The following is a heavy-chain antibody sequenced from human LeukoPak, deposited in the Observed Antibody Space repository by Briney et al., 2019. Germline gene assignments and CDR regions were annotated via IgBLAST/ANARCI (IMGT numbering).Heavy chain of an antibody. D-gene: IGHD2-15*01. V-gene: IGHV3-48*03. J-gene: IGHJ5*02. CDR2: ISSSGTTI. Sequence: GGSLRLSCAASGFTFSSYEMNWVRQAPGKGLEWVSYISSSGTTIYYADFVKGRFTISRDNAKNSLYLQMNSLRAEDTAVYYCARVGVVVAATGNLWFDPWGREPWSPSPQ. CDR3: ARVGVVVAATGNLWFDP. CDR1: GFTFSSYE.